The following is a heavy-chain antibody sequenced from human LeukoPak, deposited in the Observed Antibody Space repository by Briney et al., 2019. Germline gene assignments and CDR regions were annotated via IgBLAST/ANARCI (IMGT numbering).Heavy chain of an antibody. D-gene: IGHD2-21*02. CDR2: IYYSGST. Sequence: PSETLPLTCTVSGGSISSYYWSWIRQPPGKGLEWIGYIYYSGSTNYNPSLKSRVTISVDTSKNQFSLKLSSVTAADTAVYYCASSLYCGGDCYPKRYYGMDVWGQGTTVTVSS. J-gene: IGHJ6*02. V-gene: IGHV4-59*01. CDR1: GGSISSYY. CDR3: ASSLYCGGDCYPKRYYGMDV.